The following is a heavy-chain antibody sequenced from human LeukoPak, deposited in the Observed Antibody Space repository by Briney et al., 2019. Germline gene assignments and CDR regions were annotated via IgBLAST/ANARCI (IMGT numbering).Heavy chain of an antibody. J-gene: IGHJ4*02. D-gene: IGHD6-19*01. CDR1: GFTFSTYG. CDR3: ARESLAVAGTWYFDY. Sequence: PGGSLRLSCAASGFTFSTYGMHWVRQAPGKGLEWVAVIRYDGSNIYYADSVKGRFTISRDSSKNTLYLQMNRLRAEDTAVYYCARESLAVAGTWYFDYWGQGTLVTVSS. CDR2: IRYDGSNI. V-gene: IGHV3-33*01.